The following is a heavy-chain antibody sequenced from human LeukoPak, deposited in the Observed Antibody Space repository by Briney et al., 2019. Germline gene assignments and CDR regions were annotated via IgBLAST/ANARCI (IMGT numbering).Heavy chain of an antibody. CDR1: GFTFSSYA. CDR3: AKKYSTGLDP. CDR2: ISGSGSNT. Sequence: PGGSLRLSCAASGFTFSSYAMSWVRQAPGKGLEWVSDISGSGSNTYYADSVKGRFTISRDNSKNTPYLQMNSLRVEDTAVYYCAKKYSTGLDPWGQGTLVTVSS. D-gene: IGHD1-26*01. V-gene: IGHV3-23*01. J-gene: IGHJ5*02.